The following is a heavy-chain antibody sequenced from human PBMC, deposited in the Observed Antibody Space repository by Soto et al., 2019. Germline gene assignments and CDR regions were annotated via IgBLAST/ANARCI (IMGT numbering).Heavy chain of an antibody. V-gene: IGHV2-5*02. CDR3: ASAWYGDQYYYGMGV. D-gene: IGHD3-10*01. J-gene: IGHJ6*02. CDR2: IYWDDDK. Sequence: SGPTLVNPTHTLTLTCTFSGFSFSTTGVGVGWIRQPPGKALEWLAVIYWDDDKRYSPSLKSRLTITKDTSKNQVVLTMTDLDPVDTATYYCASAWYGDQYYYGMGVWGQGTTVTVSS. CDR1: GFSFSTTGVG.